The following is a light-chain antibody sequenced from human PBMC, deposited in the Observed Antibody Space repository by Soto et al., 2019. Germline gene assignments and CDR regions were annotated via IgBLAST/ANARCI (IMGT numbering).Light chain of an antibody. V-gene: IGLV1-47*01. CDR1: SANIGSNF. J-gene: IGLJ2*01. CDR3: ASWDDCLSGVV. Sequence: QSVLTQPPSASGTPGQRVTISCAGSSANIGSNFIYWYQQLPGTAPKLLIYRNNERPSGVPDRFSGSKSGTSASLAISGLRSEDESDYHCASWDDCLSGVVFGGVTKVTVL. CDR2: RNN.